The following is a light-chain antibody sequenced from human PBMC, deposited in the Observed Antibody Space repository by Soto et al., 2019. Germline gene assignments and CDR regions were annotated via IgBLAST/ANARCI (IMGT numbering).Light chain of an antibody. CDR3: QQYNNWPPLT. CDR1: QSVSSN. CDR2: GAS. V-gene: IGKV3-15*01. Sequence: EIVMTQSPATLSVSPGERATLSCRASQSVSSNLAWYQQKPGQPPRLLIYGASTRATGIPARFSGSGSGTQFTLTISSLQSEDFPVYYCQQYNNWPPLTFGGGTKVEIK. J-gene: IGKJ4*01.